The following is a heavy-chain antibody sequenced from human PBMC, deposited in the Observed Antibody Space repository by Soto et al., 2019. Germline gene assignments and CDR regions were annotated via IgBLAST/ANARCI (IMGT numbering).Heavy chain of an antibody. CDR2: VKSKTDGETA. J-gene: IGHJ4*02. V-gene: IGHV3-15*07. CDR1: GFSFSDAW. Sequence: EVQLVESGGGLVKPGGSLRLSCAASGFSFSDAWLNWVRQAPGKGLEWVGRVKSKTDGETADYATFVKGRFTISRDDSKNALYLQMNSLKTEDTAVYYCAAERAYFHDSNGYLFIDFWGQGTLVSVSS. CDR3: AAERAYFHDSNGYLFIDF. D-gene: IGHD3-22*01.